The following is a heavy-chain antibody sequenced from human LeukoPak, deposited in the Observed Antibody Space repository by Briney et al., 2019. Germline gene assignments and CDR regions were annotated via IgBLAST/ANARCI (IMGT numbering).Heavy chain of an antibody. V-gene: IGHV1-8*01. J-gene: IGHJ4*02. CDR2: MNPNSGNT. CDR1: GYHFTSYD. D-gene: IGHD7-27*01. Sequence: ASVKVSCKASGYHFTSYDINWVRQATGQGLEWMGWMNPNSGNTGYAQKFQGRVTMTRDTSISTAYMELSSLRSDDTAVYYCARTWGSLDYWGQGALVTVSS. CDR3: ARTWGSLDY.